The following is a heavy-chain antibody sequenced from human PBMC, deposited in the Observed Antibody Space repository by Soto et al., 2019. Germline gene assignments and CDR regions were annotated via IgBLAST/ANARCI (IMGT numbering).Heavy chain of an antibody. J-gene: IGHJ4*02. D-gene: IGHD3-9*01. CDR1: GGSISSSSYY. CDR3: ASSPSNILTGYNYYFDY. CDR2: IYYSGST. V-gene: IGHV4-39*07. Sequence: SETLSLTCTVSGGSISSSSYYWGWIRQPTGKGQKRIVYIYYSGSTYYNPSLKSRVTISVDTSKNQFSLKLSSVTAADTAVYYCASSPSNILTGYNYYFDYWGQGALVTVSS.